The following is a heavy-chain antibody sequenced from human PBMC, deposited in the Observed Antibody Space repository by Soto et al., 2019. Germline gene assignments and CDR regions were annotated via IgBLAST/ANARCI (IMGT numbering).Heavy chain of an antibody. CDR1: GGSISSSSYY. V-gene: IGHV4-39*01. D-gene: IGHD4-17*01. J-gene: IGHJ6*02. CDR3: ASQGLRYYYYGMDV. Sequence: TSETLSLTCTVSGGSISSSSYYWGWIRQPPGKGLEWIGSIYYSGSTYYNPSLKSRVTISVDTSKNQFSLKLSSVTAADTAVYYCASQGLRYYYYGMDVWGQGTTVT. CDR2: IYYSGST.